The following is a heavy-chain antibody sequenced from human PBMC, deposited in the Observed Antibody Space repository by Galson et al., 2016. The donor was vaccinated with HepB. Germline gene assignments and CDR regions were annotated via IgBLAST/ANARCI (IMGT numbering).Heavy chain of an antibody. D-gene: IGHD5-18*01. CDR3: ARMTGGYSYGSFDY. J-gene: IGHJ4*02. Sequence: SETLSLTCTVSGGSILTSSYYWGWIRQPPGKGLEWIGSIYYSGSTNYSPALKSRVTISVDTSKNQFSLNLRSVTTADTAVHYCARMTGGYSYGSFDYWGQGILVSVSS. CDR2: IYYSGST. CDR1: GGSILTSSYY. V-gene: IGHV4-39*01.